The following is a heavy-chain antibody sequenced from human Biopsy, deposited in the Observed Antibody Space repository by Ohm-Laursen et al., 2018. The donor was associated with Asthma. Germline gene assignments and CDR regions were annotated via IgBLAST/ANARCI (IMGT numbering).Heavy chain of an antibody. CDR2: IKHDGSEK. D-gene: IGHD3-3*01. Sequence: SLRLSCSATGFTFGDYWMSRVRQVPGKGLEWVANIKHDGSEKNHVDSLKGRFTISRDNAKNLLFLQMNSLRAEDTAVYYCARTFHFWSPYHAEHYQLWGQGTLVTVSS. CDR3: ARTFHFWSPYHAEHYQL. CDR1: GFTFGDYW. V-gene: IGHV3-7*01. J-gene: IGHJ1*01.